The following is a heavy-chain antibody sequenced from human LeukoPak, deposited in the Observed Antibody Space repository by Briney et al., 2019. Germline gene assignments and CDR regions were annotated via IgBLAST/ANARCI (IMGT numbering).Heavy chain of an antibody. J-gene: IGHJ6*02. Sequence: SETLSLTCTVSGGSISGYYWSWIRQPPGKGLDWIGYIHYSGTTNYNPSLKSRVTISVDTSKNQFSLRLSSVTAADTAVYYCARVTTFDYHYGMDVWGQGTTVIVSS. CDR3: ARVTTFDYHYGMDV. V-gene: IGHV4-59*01. CDR1: GGSISGYY. D-gene: IGHD4-4*01. CDR2: IHYSGTT.